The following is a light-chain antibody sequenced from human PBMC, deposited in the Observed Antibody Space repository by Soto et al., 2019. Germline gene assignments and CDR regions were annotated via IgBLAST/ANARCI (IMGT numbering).Light chain of an antibody. CDR2: DIS. V-gene: IGLV2-14*01. CDR1: SSDFGIYNS. Sequence: QSALTQPASVSGSPGQSITISCTGTSSDFGIYNSISWYQQYPGKAPKLLIHDISNRPSGVSNRFSGSKSGNTASLTISGLQADDYADYYCSSFTSSISYDVGSGTKVTVL. CDR3: SSFTSSISYD. J-gene: IGLJ1*01.